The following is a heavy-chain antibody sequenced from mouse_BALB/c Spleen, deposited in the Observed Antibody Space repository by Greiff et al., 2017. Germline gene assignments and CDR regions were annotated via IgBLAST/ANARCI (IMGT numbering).Heavy chain of an antibody. CDR2: INPSSGYT. CDR3: ARSDYYYAMDY. Sequence: VQVVESAAELARPGASVKMSCKASGYTFTSYTMHWVKQRPGQGLEWIGYINPSSGYTEYNQKFKDKTTLTADKSSSTAYMQLSSLTSEDSAVYYCARSDYYYAMDYWGQGTSVTVSS. J-gene: IGHJ4*01. CDR1: GYTFTSYT. V-gene: IGHV1-4*02.